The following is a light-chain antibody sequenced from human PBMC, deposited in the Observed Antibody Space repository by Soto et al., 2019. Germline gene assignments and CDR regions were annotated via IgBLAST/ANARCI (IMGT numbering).Light chain of an antibody. CDR1: QSVRPSY. J-gene: IGKJ1*01. CDR3: QQHGSSPTWT. CDR2: GTS. V-gene: IGKV3-20*01. Sequence: EIVLPQSPGTLSLSPGERATLSGRARQSVRPSYLAWYQHKPGQAPRLLIYGTSSRATGIPDRFSGSGSGTDLTLTISRLEPEAFAVYYCQQHGSSPTWTFGQGTKV.